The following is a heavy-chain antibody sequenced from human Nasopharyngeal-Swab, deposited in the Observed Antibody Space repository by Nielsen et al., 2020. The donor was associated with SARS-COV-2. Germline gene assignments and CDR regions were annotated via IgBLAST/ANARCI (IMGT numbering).Heavy chain of an antibody. CDR3: ARVSDTIFGVVILSTPHPGPYYFDY. V-gene: IGHV4-4*02. D-gene: IGHD3-3*01. CDR2: INHSGST. J-gene: IGHJ4*02. Sequence: VRQAPGKGLEWIGEINHSGSTNYNPSLKSRVTISVDKSKDQFSLKLSSVTAADTAVYYCARVSDTIFGVVILSTPHPGPYYFDYWGQGTQVTVSS.